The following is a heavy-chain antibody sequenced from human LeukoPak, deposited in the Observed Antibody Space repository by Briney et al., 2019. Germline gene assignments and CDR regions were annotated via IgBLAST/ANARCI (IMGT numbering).Heavy chain of an antibody. CDR1: GYTFTSYY. Sequence: GASVKVSCKASGYTFTSYYMHWVRQAPGQGLEWMGIINPSGGSTSYAQKLQGRVTMTTDTSTSTAYMELRSLRSDDTAVYYCARDSGLYCSGGSCYPPADYWGQGTLVTVSS. J-gene: IGHJ4*02. CDR2: INPSGGST. V-gene: IGHV1-46*01. D-gene: IGHD2-15*01. CDR3: ARDSGLYCSGGSCYPPADY.